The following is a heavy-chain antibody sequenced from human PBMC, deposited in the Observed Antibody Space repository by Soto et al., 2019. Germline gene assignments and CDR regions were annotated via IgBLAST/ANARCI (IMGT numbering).Heavy chain of an antibody. J-gene: IGHJ4*02. Sequence: VQLVESGGGLVQPGGSLKLSCAASGFNFSGSAMHWVRQASGKGLQWLGRIRTKDNSYATAYAASVKGRFSISRDDSKNTAYLQMNSLKTEDTAVYYCARETDDYWSGYYVDQWGQGTLVTVSS. CDR2: IRTKDNSYAT. V-gene: IGHV3-73*02. CDR3: ARETDDYWSGYYVDQ. D-gene: IGHD3-3*01. CDR1: GFNFSGSA.